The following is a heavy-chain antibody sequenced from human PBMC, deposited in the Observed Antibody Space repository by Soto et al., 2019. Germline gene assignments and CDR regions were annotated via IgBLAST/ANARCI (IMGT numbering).Heavy chain of an antibody. CDR3: ARDGSSGWYAMGLDYYYGMDV. J-gene: IGHJ6*02. Sequence: GGSLRLSCAASGFTFDDYGMSWVRQAPGKGLEWVSGINWNGGSTGYADSVKGRFTISRDNAKNSLYLQMNSLRAEDTALYYCARDGSSGWYAMGLDYYYGMDVWGQGTTVTVSS. D-gene: IGHD6-19*01. V-gene: IGHV3-20*04. CDR1: GFTFDDYG. CDR2: INWNGGST.